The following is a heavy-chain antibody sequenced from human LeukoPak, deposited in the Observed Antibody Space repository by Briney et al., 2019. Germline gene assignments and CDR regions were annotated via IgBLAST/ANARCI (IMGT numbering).Heavy chain of an antibody. CDR1: GFTFSSYG. CDR3: ARDYYDSSGYYSYYYYGMDV. V-gene: IGHV3-33*01. CDR2: IWYDGSNK. D-gene: IGHD3-22*01. J-gene: IGHJ6*02. Sequence: GSLRLSCAASGFTFSSYGMHWVRQAPGKGLEWVAVIWYDGSNKYYADSVKGRFTISRGNSKNTLYLQMNSLRAEDTAVYYCARDYYDSSGYYSYYYYGMDVWGQGTTVTVSS.